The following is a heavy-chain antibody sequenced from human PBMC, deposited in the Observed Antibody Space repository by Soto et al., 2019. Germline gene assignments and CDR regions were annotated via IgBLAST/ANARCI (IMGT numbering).Heavy chain of an antibody. Sequence: ASVKVSCKASGYTFTSYAMHWVRQAPGQRLEWMGWINAGNGNTKYSQKFQGRVTITRDTSASTAYMELSSLRSEDTAVYYCAIEDYGGNSFDYWGQGTLVTVSS. J-gene: IGHJ4*02. D-gene: IGHD4-17*01. V-gene: IGHV1-3*01. CDR1: GYTFTSYA. CDR3: AIEDYGGNSFDY. CDR2: INAGNGNT.